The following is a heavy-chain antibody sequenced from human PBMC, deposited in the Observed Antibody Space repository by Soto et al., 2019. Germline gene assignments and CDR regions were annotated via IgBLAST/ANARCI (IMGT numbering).Heavy chain of an antibody. Sequence: QVQLVQSGAEVKKPGASVKVSCKASGYTFTSYGISWVRQAPGQGRAGVGWISAYNGNTNYAQKLQGRVTMTTDTSTSTAYMELRSLRSDDTAVYYCAREGQGDYYDSSGYEPIDYWGQGTLVTVSS. J-gene: IGHJ4*02. CDR1: GYTFTSYG. D-gene: IGHD3-22*01. CDR3: AREGQGDYYDSSGYEPIDY. CDR2: ISAYNGNT. V-gene: IGHV1-18*01.